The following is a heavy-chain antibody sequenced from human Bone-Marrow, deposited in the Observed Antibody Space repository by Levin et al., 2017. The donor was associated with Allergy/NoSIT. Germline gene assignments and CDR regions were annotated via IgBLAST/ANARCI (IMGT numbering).Heavy chain of an antibody. CDR2: ISYDGSNK. J-gene: IGHJ6*02. D-gene: IGHD4-17*01. Sequence: GGSLRLSCAASGFTFSSYGMHWVRQAPGKGLEWVAVISYDGSNKYYADSVKGRFTISRDNSKNTLYLQMNSLRAEDTAVYYCANQRVGLGTVTTNYYYYGMDVWGQGTTVTVSS. CDR3: ANQRVGLGTVTTNYYYYGMDV. CDR1: GFTFSSYG. V-gene: IGHV3-30*18.